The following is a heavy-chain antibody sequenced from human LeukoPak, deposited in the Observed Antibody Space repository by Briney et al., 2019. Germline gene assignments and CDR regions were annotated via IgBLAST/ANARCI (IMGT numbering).Heavy chain of an antibody. CDR2: IYYSGST. Sequence: SETLSLTCTVSGGSISSSSYYWGWIHQPPGKGLEWIGSIYYSGSTYYNPSLKSRVTISVDTSKNQFSLKLSSVTAADTAVYYCARRIAAAGPPTNWGQGTLVTVSS. CDR3: ARRIAAAGPPTN. D-gene: IGHD6-13*01. V-gene: IGHV4-39*01. CDR1: GGSISSSSYY. J-gene: IGHJ4*02.